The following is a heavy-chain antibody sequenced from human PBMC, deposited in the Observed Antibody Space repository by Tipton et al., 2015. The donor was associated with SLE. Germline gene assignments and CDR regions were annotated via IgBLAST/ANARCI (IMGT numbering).Heavy chain of an antibody. CDR2: VYSSGFS. CDR1: CDSINGYY. D-gene: IGHD3-10*01. J-gene: IGHJ4*02. Sequence: TLSLTCTVSCDSINGYYLTWIRQPPGKGLEWVGYVYSSGFSDYNPSLRSRVTISLDTSKNQFSLRLSSVTAADTAMYYCARHRGMVQGVIVPFEYWGQGTLVTVSS. CDR3: ARHRGMVQGVIVPFEY. V-gene: IGHV4-59*08.